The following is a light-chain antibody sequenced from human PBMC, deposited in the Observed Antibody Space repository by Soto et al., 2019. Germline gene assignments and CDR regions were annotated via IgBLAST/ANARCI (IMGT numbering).Light chain of an antibody. J-gene: IGKJ3*01. CDR1: QSVSSY. CDR2: DAS. CDR3: QQRSTRVT. Sequence: EIVLTQSPATLSLSPGERATLSCRASQSVSSYLAWYQQKPGQAPRLLIYDASNRATGIPARFSGSGSGTDFTLTISSLEPEDFAVYYCQQRSTRVTSGPGTKVDIK. V-gene: IGKV3-11*01.